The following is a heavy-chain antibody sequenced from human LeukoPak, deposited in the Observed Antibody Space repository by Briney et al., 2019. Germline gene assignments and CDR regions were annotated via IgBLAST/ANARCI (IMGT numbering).Heavy chain of an antibody. Sequence: SETLSLTCTVSGGSISSYYWSWIRQPPGKGLEWIGYIYYSGSTNYNPSLKSRVTISVDTSKNQFSLKLSSVTAADTAVYYCARGIAGRQSLSRSIAAAGRGEGIFDYWGQGTLVTVSS. V-gene: IGHV4-59*01. CDR3: ARGIAGRQSLSRSIAAAGRGEGIFDY. D-gene: IGHD6-13*01. CDR1: GGSISSYY. CDR2: IYYSGST. J-gene: IGHJ4*02.